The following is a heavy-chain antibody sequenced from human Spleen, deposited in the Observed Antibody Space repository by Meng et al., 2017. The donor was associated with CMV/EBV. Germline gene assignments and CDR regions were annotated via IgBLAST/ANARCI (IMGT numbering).Heavy chain of an antibody. CDR2: ISWDGGST. V-gene: IGHV3-43D*03. J-gene: IGHJ4*02. CDR3: ARRGVIALAGTFDY. D-gene: IGHD6-19*01. CDR1: GFTFDDYA. Sequence: GGSLRLSCAASGFTFDDYAMHWVRQAPGKGLEWVSLISWDGGSTYYADSVKGRFTISRDNSKNTLYLQMNSLRAEDTAVYYCARRGVIALAGTFDYWGQGSLVTVSS.